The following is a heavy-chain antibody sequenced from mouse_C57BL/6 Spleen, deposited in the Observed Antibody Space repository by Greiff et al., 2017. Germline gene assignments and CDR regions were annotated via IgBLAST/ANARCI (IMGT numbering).Heavy chain of an antibody. D-gene: IGHD3-2*02. J-gene: IGHJ2*01. V-gene: IGHV1-59*01. CDR3: AKTAQALFDY. CDR1: GYTFTSYW. CDR2: IDPSDSYT. Sequence: QVQLKQPGAELVRPGTSVKLSCKASGYTFTSYWMHWVKQRPGQGLEWIGVIDPSDSYTNYNQKFKGKATLTVDTSSSTAYMQLSSLTSEDSAVYYCAKTAQALFDYWGQGTTLTVSS.